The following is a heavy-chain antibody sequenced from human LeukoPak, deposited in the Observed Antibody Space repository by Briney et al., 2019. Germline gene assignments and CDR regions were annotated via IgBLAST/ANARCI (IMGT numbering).Heavy chain of an antibody. D-gene: IGHD4-17*01. Sequence: GGSLRHSCAASGFTFSSYAMSWVRQAPGKGLEWVSAISGSGGSTYYADSVKGRFTISRDNSKNTLYLQMNSLRAEDTAVYYCAKVENYGDYVFDYWGQGTLVTVSS. V-gene: IGHV3-23*01. J-gene: IGHJ4*02. CDR3: AKVENYGDYVFDY. CDR2: ISGSGGST. CDR1: GFTFSSYA.